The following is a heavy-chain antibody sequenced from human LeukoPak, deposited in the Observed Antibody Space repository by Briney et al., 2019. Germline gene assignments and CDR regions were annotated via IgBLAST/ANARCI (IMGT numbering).Heavy chain of an antibody. D-gene: IGHD1-26*01. CDR1: GFTFSSYW. Sequence: GGSLRLSCAASGFTFSSYWMSWVRQAPGKGLEWVANIKQDGSEKYYVDSVKGRFTISRDNAKNSLYLQMNSLRAEDTAVYYCARVRHSGSYYDAFDIWGQGTMVTVSS. J-gene: IGHJ3*02. V-gene: IGHV3-7*01. CDR2: IKQDGSEK. CDR3: ARVRHSGSYYDAFDI.